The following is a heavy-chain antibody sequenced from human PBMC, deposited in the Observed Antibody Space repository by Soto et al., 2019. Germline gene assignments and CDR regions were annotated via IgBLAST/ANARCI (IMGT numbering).Heavy chain of an antibody. J-gene: IGHJ2*01. CDR3: ARGNHRGLQLWYFDL. V-gene: IGHV1-69*12. Sequence: QVQLVQSGAEVKKPGSSVTVSCKASGGTFSSYTISWVRQAPGQGLEWMGGIIPIFGTANYAQKFQGRVTITADESTSTAEMELSSLRAEDTAVYYCARGNHRGLQLWYFDLWGRGTLVTVAS. CDR2: IIPIFGTA. CDR1: GGTFSSYT. D-gene: IGHD5-12*01.